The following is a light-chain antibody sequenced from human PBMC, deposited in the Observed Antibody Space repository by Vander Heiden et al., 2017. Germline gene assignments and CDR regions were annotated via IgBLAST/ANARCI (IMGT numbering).Light chain of an antibody. CDR2: GNR. V-gene: IGLV1-40*01. CDR1: SSHIGAGYD. J-gene: IGLJ3*02. Sequence: QSVLTQPPSVSWAPVQRVTISCTGSSSHIGAGYDVHWYQQLPGTASNLLLYGNRNRRCGVPARFFGSNSGTSAALAITGLQAEDEADYYCQSYDSSLSGSWVFGGGTKLTVL. CDR3: QSYDSSLSGSWV.